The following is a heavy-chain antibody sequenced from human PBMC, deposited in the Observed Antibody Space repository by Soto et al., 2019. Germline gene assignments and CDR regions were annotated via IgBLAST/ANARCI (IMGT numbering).Heavy chain of an antibody. CDR1: GGTFSSYA. CDR3: ARARTIFGVVIHYYYGMDV. V-gene: IGHV1-69*06. D-gene: IGHD3-3*01. CDR2: IIPIFGTA. J-gene: IGHJ6*02. Sequence: QVQLVQSGAEVKKHGSSVKVSCKASGGTFSSYAISWVRQAPGQGLEWMGGIIPIFGTANYAQKFQGRVTITADKSTSTAYMELSSLRSEDTAVYYCARARTIFGVVIHYYYGMDVWGQGTTVTVSS.